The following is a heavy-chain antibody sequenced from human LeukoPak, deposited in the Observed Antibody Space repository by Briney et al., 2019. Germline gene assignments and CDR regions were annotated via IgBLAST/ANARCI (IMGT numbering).Heavy chain of an antibody. D-gene: IGHD3-22*01. CDR1: GFTFSSYW. CDR3: VGNYYDSSGLDY. J-gene: IGHJ4*02. CDR2: INNDESST. V-gene: IGHV3-74*01. Sequence: GGSLRLSCAASGFTFSSYWMHWVRQSPGKGLVWVSRINNDESSTSYADSVKGRFTISRDNAKKSLYLQMNSLRAEDTAIYYCVGNYYDSSGLDYWGQGTLVTVSS.